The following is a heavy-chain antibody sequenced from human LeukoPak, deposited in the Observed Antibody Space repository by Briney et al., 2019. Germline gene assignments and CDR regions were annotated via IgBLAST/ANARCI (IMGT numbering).Heavy chain of an antibody. CDR1: GGTFSSYA. CDR3: AVSDIVVVPAAMYYFDY. CDR2: IIPIFGTA. V-gene: IGHV1-69*01. J-gene: IGHJ4*02. Sequence: SVKVSCKASGGTFSSYAISWVRQAPGQGLEWMGGIIPIFGTANYAQKFQGRVTITADESTSTAYMELSSLRSEDTAVYYCAVSDIVVVPAAMYYFDYWGQGTLVTVSS. D-gene: IGHD2-2*01.